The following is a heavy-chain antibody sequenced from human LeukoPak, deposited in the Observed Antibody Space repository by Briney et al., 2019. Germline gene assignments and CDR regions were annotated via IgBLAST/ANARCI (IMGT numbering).Heavy chain of an antibody. Sequence: GASVKVSCKASGYTFTSYGIRWVRQAPGQGLEWMGWISAYNGNTNYAQKLQGRVTMTTDTSTSTAYMELRSLRSDDTAVYYCARDSGLSGGSWPLDYWGQGTLVTVSS. D-gene: IGHD2-15*01. J-gene: IGHJ4*02. CDR2: ISAYNGNT. CDR3: ARDSGLSGGSWPLDY. V-gene: IGHV1-18*01. CDR1: GYTFTSYG.